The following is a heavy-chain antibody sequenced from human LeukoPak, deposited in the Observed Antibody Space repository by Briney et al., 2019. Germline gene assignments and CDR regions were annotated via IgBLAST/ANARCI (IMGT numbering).Heavy chain of an antibody. CDR1: GFIFSNNW. CDR3: ARDAVDTANAV. D-gene: IGHD5-18*01. J-gene: IGHJ6*02. Sequence: GGSLRLSCAASGFIFSNNWMHWVRQAPGKGLVWVSRINSDGSITSYADSVKGRFTISRDNAKNTLYLQMNSLRAEDTAVYYCARDAVDTANAVWGQGTTVTVSS. V-gene: IGHV3-74*01. CDR2: INSDGSIT.